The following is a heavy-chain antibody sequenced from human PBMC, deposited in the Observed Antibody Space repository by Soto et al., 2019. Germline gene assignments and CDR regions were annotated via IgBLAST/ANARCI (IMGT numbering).Heavy chain of an antibody. CDR3: ARYRSGWYGFDY. CDR2: INPSFGAA. V-gene: IGHV1-69*05. J-gene: IGHJ4*02. D-gene: IGHD6-19*01. CDR1: GGTFSSYA. Sequence: SVKVSCKASGGTFSSYAISWVRQAPGQGLEWMGGINPSFGAANYAQKFQGRVTMTRNTSISTAYMELSSLRSEDTAVYVCARYRSGWYGFDYWGQGTLVTVS.